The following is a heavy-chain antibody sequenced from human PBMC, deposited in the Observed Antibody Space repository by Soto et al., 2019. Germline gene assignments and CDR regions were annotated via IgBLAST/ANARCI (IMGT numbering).Heavy chain of an antibody. J-gene: IGHJ5*02. CDR3: AREGMGFSNWFDP. CDR2: INSDGSSI. Sequence: GGSLRLSCAASGFTFSRYWMHWVRQAPGKGLVWVSRINSDGSSIGYADSVKGRFTISRDNANNALYLQMNSLRAEDSAVYYCAREGMGFSNWFDPRGQGTLVTVSS. D-gene: IGHD2-8*01. V-gene: IGHV3-74*01. CDR1: GFTFSRYW.